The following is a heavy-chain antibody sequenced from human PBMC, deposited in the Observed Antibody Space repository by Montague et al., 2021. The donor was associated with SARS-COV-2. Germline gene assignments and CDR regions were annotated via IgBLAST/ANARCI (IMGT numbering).Heavy chain of an antibody. CDR1: GVSITNYY. Sequence: SETLSLTCSVSGVSITNYYWSWIWQFPGKELEWIGTVSNTGSTNNNPSLMSRVTISRDTSSGQVSMRLRSVTAADTAFYFCARIERGFWRAPVVFHVWGPGTLVPVTS. D-gene: IGHD3-3*01. V-gene: IGHV4-59*12. CDR2: VSNTGST. CDR3: ARIERGFWRAPVVFHV. J-gene: IGHJ3*01.